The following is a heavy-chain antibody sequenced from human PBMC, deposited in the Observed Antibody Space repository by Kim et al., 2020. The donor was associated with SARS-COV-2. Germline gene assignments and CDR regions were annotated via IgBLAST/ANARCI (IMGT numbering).Heavy chain of an antibody. V-gene: IGHV3-23*01. CDR1: GFTFGSYA. Sequence: GGSLRLSCAASGFTFGSYAMRWVRQAPGKGLEWVSAISGSGGCIYYADSVKGRFTISRDNAKNTLCLQMNSLRAEDTAVYYCAKMILAAAVRDDGYWCQATVVAVSS. J-gene: IGHJ4*02. CDR3: AKMILAAAVRDDGY. CDR2: ISGSGGCI. D-gene: IGHD6-13*01.